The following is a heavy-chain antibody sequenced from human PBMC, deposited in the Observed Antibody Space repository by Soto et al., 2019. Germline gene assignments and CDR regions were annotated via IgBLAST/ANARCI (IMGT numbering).Heavy chain of an antibody. D-gene: IGHD3-22*01. Sequence: QVQLVESGGGVVQPGRSLRLSCAASGFTFSSYGMHWVRQAPGKGLEWVAVIWYDGSNKYYADSVKGRFTISRDNSKNTLYLQMNSLRAEDTAVYYCARGSHYDSSGYYSRFDPWGQGTLVTVSS. CDR2: IWYDGSNK. V-gene: IGHV3-33*01. CDR3: ARGSHYDSSGYYSRFDP. CDR1: GFTFSSYG. J-gene: IGHJ5*02.